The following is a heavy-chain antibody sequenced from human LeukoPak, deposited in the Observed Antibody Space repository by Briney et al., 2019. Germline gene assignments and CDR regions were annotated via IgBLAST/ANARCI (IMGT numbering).Heavy chain of an antibody. J-gene: IGHJ4*02. CDR1: GFTVSSNY. CDR3: ATVYYYDSSGYRRDFDY. Sequence: PGGSLRLSCAASGFTVSSNYMSWVRQAPGKGLEWVSVIYSGGSTYYADSVKGRFTISRDNSKNTLYLQMNSLRAEDTAVYYCATVYYYDSSGYRRDFDYWGQGTLVTVSS. V-gene: IGHV3-66*01. D-gene: IGHD3-22*01. CDR2: IYSGGST.